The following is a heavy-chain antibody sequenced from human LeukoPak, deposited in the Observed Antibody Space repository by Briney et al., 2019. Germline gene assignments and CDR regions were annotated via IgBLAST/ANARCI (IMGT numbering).Heavy chain of an antibody. CDR1: GFTFSSYA. D-gene: IGHD4-11*01. CDR3: AKVAEAVTYYFYYYGMDV. J-gene: IGHJ6*02. CDR2: ISGSGGST. V-gene: IGHV3-23*01. Sequence: PGGSLGLSCAPSGFTFSSYAVSWVRQAPGKGLEWVSVISGSGGSTYYADSVKGRFTISRDNSKNTLYLQMNSLRAEDTAVYYCAKVAEAVTYYFYYYGMDVWGQGTTVTVSS.